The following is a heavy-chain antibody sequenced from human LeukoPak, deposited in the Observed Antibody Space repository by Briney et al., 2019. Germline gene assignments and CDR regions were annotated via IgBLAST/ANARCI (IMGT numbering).Heavy chain of an antibody. CDR3: ARDGDYGEYYFDY. J-gene: IGHJ4*02. CDR2: SYYSGST. Sequence: PSETLSLTCTVSGVSVSNHYWSWIRQPPGKGLEWIGYSYYSGSTNYNPSLKSRVTISVDTSKNQFSLKLSSVTAADTAVYYCARDGDYGEYYFDYWGQGTLVTVSS. CDR1: GVSVSNHY. V-gene: IGHV4-59*02. D-gene: IGHD4-17*01.